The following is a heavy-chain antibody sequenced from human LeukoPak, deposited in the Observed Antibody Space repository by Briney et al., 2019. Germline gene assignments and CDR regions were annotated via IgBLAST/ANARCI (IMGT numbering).Heavy chain of an antibody. CDR3: TRATGSFYGLGY. D-gene: IGHD1-26*01. Sequence: GGSLRLSCAASGFTFGSYWMRWVLQAPGKGLLWVSRINSDGSVTTYADSVKGRFTISRDNAKNTLYLQMNSLRAEDTAVYYCTRATGSFYGLGYWGQGTLVTVSS. V-gene: IGHV3-74*01. CDR1: GFTFGSYW. J-gene: IGHJ4*02. CDR2: INSDGSVT.